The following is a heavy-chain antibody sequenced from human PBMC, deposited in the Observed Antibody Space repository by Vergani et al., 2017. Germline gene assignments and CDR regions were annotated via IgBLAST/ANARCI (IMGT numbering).Heavy chain of an antibody. CDR1: GDSVISTDYH. CDR2: MDYSGST. CDR3: ASKRGACRAAYCHSYDF. J-gene: IGHJ4*02. D-gene: IGHD2-15*01. Sequence: QVQLQESGPGLVKPSETLSLTCTVSGDSVISTDYHWGWIRQPPGKGLEWIGRMDYSGSTSYNPSLESRISISFETPKNQFSLRLNSVTAADTAVYYCASKRGACRAAYCHSYDFWGPGTLVGVSS. V-gene: IGHV4-39*01.